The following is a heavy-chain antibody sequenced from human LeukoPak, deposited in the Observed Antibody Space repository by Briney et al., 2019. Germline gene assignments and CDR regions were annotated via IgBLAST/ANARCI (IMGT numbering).Heavy chain of an antibody. CDR3: ARAPSEIGGYYPEYFRH. CDR1: GFTFSKYW. CDR2: INTDGTVT. D-gene: IGHD3-22*01. Sequence: PGGSLRLSCAASGFTFSKYWMLWVRQAPGKGLESVSRINTDGTVTTYADSVKGRFTVSRDNADNTMFLQMNSVRAEDTGVYYCARAPSEIGGYYPEYFRHWGQGTLVTVSS. J-gene: IGHJ1*01. V-gene: IGHV3-74*01.